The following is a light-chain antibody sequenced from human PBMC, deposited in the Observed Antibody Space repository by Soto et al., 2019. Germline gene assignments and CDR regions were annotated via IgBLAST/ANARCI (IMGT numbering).Light chain of an antibody. CDR2: KAS. Sequence: DIQMTQSPSTLSASVGDRVTITCRASQSISSWLAWYQQKPGKAPKLLIYKASSLESGVPSRFSGSGSGTEFSLTISSLQPDDFATYYGKQYNSYSKYTFGQGTKLEIK. CDR1: QSISSW. J-gene: IGKJ2*01. V-gene: IGKV1-5*03. CDR3: KQYNSYSKYT.